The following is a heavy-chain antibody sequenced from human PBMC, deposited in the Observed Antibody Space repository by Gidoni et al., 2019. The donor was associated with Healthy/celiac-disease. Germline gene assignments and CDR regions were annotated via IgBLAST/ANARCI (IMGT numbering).Heavy chain of an antibody. CDR3: TRQAPDNYYYYGMDV. CDR2: IRSKAHSYAT. V-gene: IGHV3-73*01. CDR1: GFTFSGNA. J-gene: IGHJ6*02. Sequence: EVQLVESGGGLVHPGGTLQLSCAASGFTFSGNAMHWVRQASGKGLEWVGCIRSKAHSYATSYAASVEGRFTISRDDSKNTAYLQMNSLKPEDTAVYYCTRQAPDNYYYYGMDVWGQGTTVTVSS.